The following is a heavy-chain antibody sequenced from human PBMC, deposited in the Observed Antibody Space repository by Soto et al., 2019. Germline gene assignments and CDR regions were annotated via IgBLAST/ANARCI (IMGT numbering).Heavy chain of an antibody. CDR2: IYYSGST. J-gene: IGHJ4*02. CDR3: AREGGGWKGGYFDY. V-gene: IGHV4-59*01. D-gene: IGHD3-16*01. CDR1: GGSISSYY. Sequence: SETLSLTCTVSGGSISSYYWSWIRQPPGKGLEWIGYIYYSGSTNYNPSLKSRVTISVDTSKNQFSLKLSSVTAADTAVYYCAREGGGWKGGYFDYWGQGTLVTVSS.